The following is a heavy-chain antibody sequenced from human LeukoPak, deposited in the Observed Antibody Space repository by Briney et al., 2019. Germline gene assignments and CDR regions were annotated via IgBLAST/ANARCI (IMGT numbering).Heavy chain of an antibody. CDR3: ARGPPRSASYYRGLFDP. CDR2: IKEDGSEK. D-gene: IGHD3-10*01. J-gene: IGHJ5*02. Sequence: GGSLRLSCAASGFTFSKYWMSWVRQAPGKGLEWVAYIKEDGSEKYYVGSVKGRFTISRDNAKNSLYLQMNSLRVDDTAVYYCARGPPRSASYYRGLFDPWGQGTLVTVSS. V-gene: IGHV3-7*01. CDR1: GFTFSKYW.